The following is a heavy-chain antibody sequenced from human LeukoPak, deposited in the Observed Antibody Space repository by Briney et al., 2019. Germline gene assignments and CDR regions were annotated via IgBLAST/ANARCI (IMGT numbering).Heavy chain of an antibody. J-gene: IGHJ4*02. CDR2: ISWNSGSI. V-gene: IGHV3-9*01. CDR1: GFTFDDYA. CDR3: AREPTYSSSWYTNCDY. Sequence: TGGSLRLSCAASGFTFDDYAMRWVRQAPGKGLEWVSGISWNSGSIGYADSVKGRFTISRDNAKNSLYLQMNSLRAEDTAVYYCAREPTYSSSWYTNCDYWGQGTLVTVSS. D-gene: IGHD6-13*01.